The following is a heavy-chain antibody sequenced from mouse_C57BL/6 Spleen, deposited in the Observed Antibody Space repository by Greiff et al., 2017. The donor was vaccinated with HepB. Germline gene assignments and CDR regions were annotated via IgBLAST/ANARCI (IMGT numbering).Heavy chain of an antibody. CDR1: GFTFSDYG. CDR2: ISSGSSTI. J-gene: IGHJ3*01. Sequence: EVQGVESGGGLVKPGGSLKLSCAASGFTFSDYGMHWVRQAPEKGLEWVAYISSGSSTINYADTVKGRFTISRDKAKNTLFLQMTRRRSGDTAMYYCARPFYSNYVWFAYWGQGTLVTVSA. CDR3: ARPFYSNYVWFAY. V-gene: IGHV5-17*01. D-gene: IGHD2-5*01.